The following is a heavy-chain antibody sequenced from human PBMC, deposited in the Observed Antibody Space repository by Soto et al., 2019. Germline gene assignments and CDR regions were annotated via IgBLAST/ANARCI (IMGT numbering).Heavy chain of an antibody. J-gene: IGHJ4*02. V-gene: IGHV3-23*01. Sequence: LRLSCAAAGFTFSNYAMSWVRQAPGKGLECVSTLSCSGGSTYYGDSVKGRFTVSRDTSKNTLYLQMNSLRAEDTAVYYCAKDWGVDWNRYDSWGQGTLVKVSS. CDR2: LSCSGGST. CDR3: AKDWGVDWNRYDS. CDR1: GFTFSNYA. D-gene: IGHD1-1*01.